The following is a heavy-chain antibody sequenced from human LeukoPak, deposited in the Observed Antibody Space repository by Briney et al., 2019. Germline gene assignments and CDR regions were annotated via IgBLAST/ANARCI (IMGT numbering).Heavy chain of an antibody. J-gene: IGHJ4*02. CDR2: ISPRGDIT. V-gene: IGHV3-23*01. CDR3: AKGDSNFDY. CDR1: GFTFSNYG. D-gene: IGHD6-13*01. Sequence: GGSLRLSCAGYGFTFSNYGMNWVRQAAGKGLEWVSGISPRGDITYYADSVKGRFTISRDNSKNTLYLQMNSLRAEDTAVYYCAKGDSNFDYWGQGTLVTVSS.